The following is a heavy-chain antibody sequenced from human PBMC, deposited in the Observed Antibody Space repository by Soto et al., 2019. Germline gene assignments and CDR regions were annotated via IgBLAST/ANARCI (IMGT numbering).Heavy chain of an antibody. Sequence: GGSLRLSCAASGFTFSSYGMHWVRQAPGKGLEWVSSISSSSSYIYYADSVKGRFTISRDNSKNTLYLQMNSLRAEDTAVYYCAGTNYYDYMDVWGKGTTVTVSS. CDR2: ISSSSSYI. CDR3: AGTNYYDYMDV. CDR1: GFTFSSYG. V-gene: IGHV3-21*01. J-gene: IGHJ6*03.